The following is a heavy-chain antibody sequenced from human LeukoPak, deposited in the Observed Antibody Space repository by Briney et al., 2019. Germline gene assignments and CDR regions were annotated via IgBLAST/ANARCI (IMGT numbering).Heavy chain of an antibody. CDR2: ISGSGGST. CDR3: AKDLTRIAARPGDWFDP. Sequence: GGSLRLSCAASGFTFSSYAMSWDRQAPGKGLEWVSAISGSGGSTYYADSVKGRFTISRDNSKNTLYLQMNSLRAEDTAVYYCAKDLTRIAARPGDWFDPWGQGTLVTVSS. V-gene: IGHV3-23*01. CDR1: GFTFSSYA. J-gene: IGHJ5*02. D-gene: IGHD6-6*01.